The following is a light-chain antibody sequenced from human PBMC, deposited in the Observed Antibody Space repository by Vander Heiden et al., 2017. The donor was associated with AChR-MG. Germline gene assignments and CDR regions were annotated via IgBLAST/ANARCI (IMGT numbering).Light chain of an antibody. J-gene: IGKJ1*01. CDR2: ATS. CDR1: QAISNF. V-gene: IGKV1-27*01. Sequence: DIHMPQSPSSLSASVGDSVTITCRASQAISNFLAWYQQKPGRVPDLLIYATSILQSGVPSRFRGSGSGTDFTLTISSLQPEDVATYYCQKYDSAPWTFGQGTKVEIK. CDR3: QKYDSAPWT.